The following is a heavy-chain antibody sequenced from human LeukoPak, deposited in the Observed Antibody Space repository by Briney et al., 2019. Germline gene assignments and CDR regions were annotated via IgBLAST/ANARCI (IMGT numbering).Heavy chain of an antibody. D-gene: IGHD5-24*01. CDR3: VSLYNDYGDY. CDR1: GFTFRNYG. CDR2: TIGSGDSK. Sequence: TGGSLRLSCAASGFTFRNYGMSWVRQAPGKGLEWVSGTIGSGDSKFYADPVKGRFTISRDNSRNTLYLHMNSLRVDDTAVYYCVSLYNDYGDYWGQGALVTVSS. V-gene: IGHV3-23*01. J-gene: IGHJ4*02.